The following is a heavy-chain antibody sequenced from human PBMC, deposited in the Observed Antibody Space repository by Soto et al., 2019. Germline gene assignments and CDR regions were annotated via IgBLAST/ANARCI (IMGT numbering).Heavy chain of an antibody. V-gene: IGHV1-2*02. CDR3: ARSSGTYSDFDY. CDR2: IDPDSGGT. D-gene: IGHD1-26*01. J-gene: IGHJ4*01. Sequence: ASVKVSCKASGYTFTAYTMHWVRQAPGQGLEWMGWIDPDSGGTNYAQKFQGRVTMTRDTSISTAYMELSSLRSDDTALYYCARSSGTYSDFDYWGQGTQVTVSS. CDR1: GYTFTAYT.